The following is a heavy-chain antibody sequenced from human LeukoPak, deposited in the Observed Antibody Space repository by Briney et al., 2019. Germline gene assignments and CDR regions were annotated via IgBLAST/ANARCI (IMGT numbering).Heavy chain of an antibody. CDR3: AKEEDILGIPTEDF. V-gene: IGHV1-2*02. CDR2: INPNSGGT. Sequence: GASVKVSCKASGYAFTAYYMHWVRQAPRQGLEWMGWINPNSGGTNYAQKFHGRVTMTRDTSISTVYMELSSLTSDDTAVYYCAKEEDILGIPTEDFWGQGTLVTVSS. J-gene: IGHJ4*02. CDR1: GYAFTAYY. D-gene: IGHD5-12*01.